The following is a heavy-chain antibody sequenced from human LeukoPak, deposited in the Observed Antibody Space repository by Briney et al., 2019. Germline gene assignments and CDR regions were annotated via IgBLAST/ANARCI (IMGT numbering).Heavy chain of an antibody. Sequence: ASVKVSCKASGYTFTSYGISWVRQAPGQGLEWMGWISAYNGNTNYAQKHQGRVTMTTDTSTSTAYMELRSLRSDDTAVYYCARVGTYTYGDYYFDYWGQGTLVTVSS. D-gene: IGHD4-17*01. CDR3: ARVGTYTYGDYYFDY. CDR2: ISAYNGNT. V-gene: IGHV1-18*01. CDR1: GYTFTSYG. J-gene: IGHJ4*02.